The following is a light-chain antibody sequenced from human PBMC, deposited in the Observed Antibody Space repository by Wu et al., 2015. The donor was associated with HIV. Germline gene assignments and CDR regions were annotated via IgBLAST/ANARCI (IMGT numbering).Light chain of an antibody. Sequence: SXRASQSVASVLSPGTKPETSATAPRLLIYDASNRATGIPARFSGSGSGTDFTLTISSLEPEDFAVYYCQQRRYWPLYTFGQGTKLEIK. CDR2: DAS. V-gene: IGKV3-11*01. CDR3: QQRRYWPLYT. CDR1: QSVASV. J-gene: IGKJ2*01.